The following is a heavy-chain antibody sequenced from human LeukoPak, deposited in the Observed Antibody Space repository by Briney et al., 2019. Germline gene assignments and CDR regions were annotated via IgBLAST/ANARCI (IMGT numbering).Heavy chain of an antibody. Sequence: PGGSLRLSCATSGFTFSSYAMHWVRQAPGKGLEWVAVISYDGSNKYYADSVKGRFTISRDNSKNTLYLQMNSLRAEDTAMYHCVRDLGGRSGHWGQGTLVTVSS. CDR2: ISYDGSNK. J-gene: IGHJ4*02. CDR1: GFTFSSYA. D-gene: IGHD1-26*01. V-gene: IGHV3-30*04. CDR3: VRDLGGRSGH.